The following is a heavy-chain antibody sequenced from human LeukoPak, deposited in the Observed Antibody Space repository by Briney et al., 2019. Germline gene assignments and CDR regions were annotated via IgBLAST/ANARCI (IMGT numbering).Heavy chain of an antibody. CDR3: ARGDDFSGDH. CDR2: IHPEGNEK. V-gene: IGHV3-7*04. Sequence: PGGSLRLSCAVSGFTLSKFWTSWVRQAPGRGLEWVANIHPEGNEKYHVESVKGRFTISRDNAKNLLFLQMNGLRVEDTDVYYCARGDDFSGDHWGQGTLVTVSS. CDR1: GFTLSKFW. D-gene: IGHD1-1*01. J-gene: IGHJ4*02.